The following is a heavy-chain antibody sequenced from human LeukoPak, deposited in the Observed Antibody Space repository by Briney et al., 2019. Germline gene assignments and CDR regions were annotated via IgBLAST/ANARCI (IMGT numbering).Heavy chain of an antibody. V-gene: IGHV4-34*01. Sequence: SETLTLTCAVYGGSFSGYYWSWIRQPPGKGLEWIGEINHSGSTNYNPSLKSRVTISVDTSKNQFSLKLSSVTAADTAVYYCARVVVSYDFWSGYYPANFDYWGQGTLVTVSS. CDR2: INHSGST. J-gene: IGHJ4*02. CDR1: GGSFSGYY. CDR3: ARVVVSYDFWSGYYPANFDY. D-gene: IGHD3-3*01.